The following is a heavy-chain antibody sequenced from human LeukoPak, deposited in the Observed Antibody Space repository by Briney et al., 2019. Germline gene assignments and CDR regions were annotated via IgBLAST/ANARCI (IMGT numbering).Heavy chain of an antibody. CDR2: ISIISSSGSTI. CDR1: GFTFRSYE. V-gene: IGHV3-48*03. J-gene: IGHJ4*02. D-gene: IGHD1-14*01. Sequence: GGSLRLSCAASGFTFRSYEMNWVRQAPGKGLEWVSYISIISSSGSTIYYADSVKGRFTISRDDAKNSLYLQMNSLRAEDTALYYCARDSGKGYFHISFNYWGQGTLVTVSS. CDR3: ARDSGKGYFHISFNY.